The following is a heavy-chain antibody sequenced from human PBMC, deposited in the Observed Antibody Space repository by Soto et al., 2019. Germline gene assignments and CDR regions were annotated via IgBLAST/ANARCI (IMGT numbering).Heavy chain of an antibody. D-gene: IGHD3-10*01. V-gene: IGHV1-69*02. Sequence: VKVSCKASGGTFSSYTISWVRQAPGQGLEWMGRIIPILGIANYAQKFQGRVTITADKSTSTAYMELSSLRSEDTAVYYCARSLSRGYFDYWGQGTLVTVSS. CDR1: GGTFSSYT. J-gene: IGHJ4*02. CDR2: IIPILGIA. CDR3: ARSLSRGYFDY.